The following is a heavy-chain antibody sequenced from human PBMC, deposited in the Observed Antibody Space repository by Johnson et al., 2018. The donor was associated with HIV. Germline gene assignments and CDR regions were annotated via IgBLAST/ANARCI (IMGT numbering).Heavy chain of an antibody. D-gene: IGHD5-24*01. J-gene: IGHJ3*02. CDR2: ISWNSGSI. Sequence: QLVESGGGVVPPGRSLRLSCAASGFTFDDYAMHWVRQAPGKGLEWVSGISWNSGSIGYADSVKGRFTISRDNAKNSLYLQMNSLRAEDTALYYCAKIRGEMATTDAFDIWGQGTMVTVSS. CDR1: GFTFDDYA. V-gene: IGHV3-9*01. CDR3: AKIRGEMATTDAFDI.